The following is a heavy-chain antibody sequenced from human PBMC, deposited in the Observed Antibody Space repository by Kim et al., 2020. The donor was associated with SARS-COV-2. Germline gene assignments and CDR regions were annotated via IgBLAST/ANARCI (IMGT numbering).Heavy chain of an antibody. V-gene: IGHV4-59*08. CDR2: IYYSGST. CDR1: GGSISSYY. J-gene: IGHJ4*02. Sequence: SETLSLTCTVSGGSISSYYWSWIRQPPGKGLEWIGYIYYSGSTNYNPSLKSRVTISADTSKNQFSLKLSSVTAADTAVYYCAIHVSLVYSAYDSDYFDYWGQGTLVTVSS. D-gene: IGHD5-12*01. CDR3: AIHVSLVYSAYDSDYFDY.